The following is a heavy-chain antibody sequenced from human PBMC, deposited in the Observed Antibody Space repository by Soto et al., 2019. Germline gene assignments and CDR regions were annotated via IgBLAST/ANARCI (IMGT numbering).Heavy chain of an antibody. V-gene: IGHV1-69*01. CDR3: ARGGDLDGCMPLGS. CDR1: GGTFNTYG. CDR2: IIPLFGTT. J-gene: IGHJ5*02. D-gene: IGHD2-8*01. Sequence: VHLVQSGAEVKKPGSSVKVSCRASGGTFNTYGFNWVRQAPEKGLEWMVGIIPLFGTTTYAQNFQGRVTITAYQYRTKYYMQMSGLPSKDTALYLCARGGDLDGCMPLGSWGQGPMVNVSS.